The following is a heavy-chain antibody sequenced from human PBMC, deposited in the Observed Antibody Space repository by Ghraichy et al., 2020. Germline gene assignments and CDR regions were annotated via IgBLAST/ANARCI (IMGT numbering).Heavy chain of an antibody. D-gene: IGHD5-12*01. J-gene: IGHJ4*02. CDR2: IKQDESEK. Sequence: GGSLRLSCAASGFDFSYYWMSWVRQAQGKGLEWVATIKQDESEKYYVDSVKGRFIISRENAKNSLYLEMNSLRAEDAAVYYCARDEGATMSFDYWGQGTLVTVSS. CDR3: ARDEGATMSFDY. V-gene: IGHV3-7*03. CDR1: GFDFSYYW.